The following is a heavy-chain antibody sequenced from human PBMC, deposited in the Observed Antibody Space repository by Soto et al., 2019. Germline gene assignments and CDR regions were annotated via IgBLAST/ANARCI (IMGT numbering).Heavy chain of an antibody. V-gene: IGHV3-21*01. CDR3: AKSRYSFAY. CDR1: GCCFSIYY. J-gene: IGHJ4*02. Sequence: WGSLRLSCAASGCCFSIYYMNWGRRAPGKGMGWTSSIRGRSGTINYAASAQGPFTISRDNPANSLYLQMRSLRAEDTAVDYCAKSRYSFAYWGQGTLVTVSS. CDR2: IRGRSGTI. D-gene: IGHD5-12*01.